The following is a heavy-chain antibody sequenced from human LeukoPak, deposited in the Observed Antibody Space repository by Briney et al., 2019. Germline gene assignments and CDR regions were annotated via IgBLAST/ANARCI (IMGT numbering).Heavy chain of an antibody. D-gene: IGHD6-13*01. CDR3: ARGQQQLIPLDY. CDR1: GFTFSSFS. Sequence: GGSLRLSCAASGFTFSSFSITWVRQAPGKGLEWVSYISPSGGTIYYADSVKGRFTISRDNANNSLYLQMNSLRDEDTAVYYCARGQQQLIPLDYWGQGTLVTVSS. J-gene: IGHJ4*02. CDR2: ISPSGGTI. V-gene: IGHV3-48*02.